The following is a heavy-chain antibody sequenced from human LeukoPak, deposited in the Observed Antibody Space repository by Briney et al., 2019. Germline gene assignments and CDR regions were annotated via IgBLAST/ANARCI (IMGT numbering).Heavy chain of an antibody. D-gene: IGHD3-10*01. V-gene: IGHV3-30*01. CDR1: GFRFSSYA. J-gene: IGHJ4*02. CDR2: TSHDGSDR. Sequence: GGSLRLSCAASGFRFSSYAMHWVPQAPGKGLEWVAATSHDGSDRFYADSVKGRFTISRDNSKNTLYLQMNSLRAEDTAVYYCPRDGRGVRGVITHWGQGTLVTVSS. CDR3: PRDGRGVRGVITH.